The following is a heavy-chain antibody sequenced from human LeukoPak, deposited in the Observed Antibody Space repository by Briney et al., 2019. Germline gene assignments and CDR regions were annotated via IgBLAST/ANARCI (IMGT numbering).Heavy chain of an antibody. J-gene: IGHJ4*02. Sequence: GGSLRLSCAASGFTFGIYAMSWVRQAPGKGLEWVSGFSGSGGSTYYADSVKGRFTISRDNSKNTLYLQMNSLRAEDTAVYYCAKDSHRDYYDSSGYDYWGQGTLVTVSS. CDR2: FSGSGGST. CDR3: AKDSHRDYYDSSGYDY. V-gene: IGHV3-23*01. D-gene: IGHD3-22*01. CDR1: GFTFGIYA.